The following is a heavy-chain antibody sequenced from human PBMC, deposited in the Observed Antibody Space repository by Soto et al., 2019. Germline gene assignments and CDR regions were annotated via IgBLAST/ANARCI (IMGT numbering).Heavy chain of an antibody. V-gene: IGHV3-23*01. D-gene: IGHD5-12*01. Sequence: GGSLRLSCAASGFTFSSYAMSWVRQAPGKGLEWVSAISGSGGSTYYADSVKGRFTISRDNSKNTLYLQMNSLRAEDTAVYYCAKWGGGYSGYDFLDYYYYMDVWGKGTTVTVSS. CDR3: AKWGGGYSGYDFLDYYYYMDV. J-gene: IGHJ6*03. CDR2: ISGSGGST. CDR1: GFTFSSYA.